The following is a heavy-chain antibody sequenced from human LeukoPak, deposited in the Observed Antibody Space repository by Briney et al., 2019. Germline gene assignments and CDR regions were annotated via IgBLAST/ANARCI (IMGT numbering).Heavy chain of an antibody. Sequence: GGSLILSCAASGFTFSSSAMSWVRQAPGKGLEWVSAISNNGGYTYYADPVQGRFTISRDNSKSTLCLQMNSLRAEDTAVYYCAKQLGYCSDGSCYFPYWGQGTLVTVSS. J-gene: IGHJ4*02. CDR3: AKQLGYCSDGSCYFPY. V-gene: IGHV3-23*01. CDR1: GFTFSSSA. D-gene: IGHD2-15*01. CDR2: ISNNGGYT.